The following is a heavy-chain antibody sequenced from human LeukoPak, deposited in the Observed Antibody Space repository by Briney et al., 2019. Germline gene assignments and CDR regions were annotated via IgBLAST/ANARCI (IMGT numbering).Heavy chain of an antibody. V-gene: IGHV4-39*07. D-gene: IGHD3-10*01. CDR3: ARVGLLWFGELPNWFDP. CDR2: IYHSGST. J-gene: IGHJ5*02. CDR1: GGSISSSTYY. Sequence: SETLSLTCTVSGGSISSSTYYWGWIRQPPGKGLEWIGSIYHSGSTYYNPSLKSRVTISVDTSKNQFSLKLSSVTAADTAVYYCARVGLLWFGELPNWFDPWGQGTLVTVSS.